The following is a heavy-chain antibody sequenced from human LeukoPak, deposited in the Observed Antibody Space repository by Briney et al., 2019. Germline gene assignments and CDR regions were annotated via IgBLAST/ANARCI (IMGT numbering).Heavy chain of an antibody. CDR2: IHYSGST. J-gene: IGHJ4*02. CDR3: ARHKTGGTYPLDY. Sequence: PSETLSLTCAVYGGSFSGYYWSWIRQPPGKGLEWIGHIHYSGSTTYNPSLKSRVTISVDASKNQFSLKLSSVTAADTAVYYCARHKTGGTYPLDYWGQGTLVTVSS. CDR1: GGSFSGYY. D-gene: IGHD1-26*01. V-gene: IGHV4-59*08.